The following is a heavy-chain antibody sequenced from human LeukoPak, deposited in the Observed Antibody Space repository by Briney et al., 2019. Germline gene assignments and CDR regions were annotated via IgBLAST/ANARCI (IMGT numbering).Heavy chain of an antibody. V-gene: IGHV3-7*01. CDR1: GFTFSSYW. J-gene: IGHJ4*02. D-gene: IGHD1-26*01. Sequence: GGSLRLSCAASGFTFSSYWMSWVRQAPGKGLEWVANIKKDGSEKYYVDSVKGRFTISRDNAKTSLYLQMNSLRAEDTAVYYCARDLSGVTRDTNGRGIDYWGQGTLVTVSS. CDR3: ARDLSGVTRDTNGRGIDY. CDR2: IKKDGSEK.